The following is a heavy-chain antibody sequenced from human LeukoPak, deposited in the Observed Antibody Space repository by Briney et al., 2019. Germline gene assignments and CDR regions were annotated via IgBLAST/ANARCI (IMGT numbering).Heavy chain of an antibody. Sequence: ASVKVSCKASGYTFTGYYMHWVRQAPGQGLEWMGWINPNSGGTNYAQKFQGRVTMTTDTSTSTAYMELRSLRSDGTAVYYCARDKSGSFDYWGQGTLVTVSS. CDR3: ARDKSGSFDY. CDR2: INPNSGGT. J-gene: IGHJ4*02. CDR1: GYTFTGYY. D-gene: IGHD3-3*01. V-gene: IGHV1-2*02.